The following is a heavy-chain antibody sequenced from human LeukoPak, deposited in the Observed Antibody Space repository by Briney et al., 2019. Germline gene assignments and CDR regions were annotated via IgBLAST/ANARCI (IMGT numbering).Heavy chain of an antibody. D-gene: IGHD6-19*01. Sequence: ASVKVSCKASGYTFTSYGITWVRQAPGQGLEWMGWISAYNGNTNYAQKLQGRVTMTTDTSTTTAYMELTSLRSDDTAVYYCVRRKYSTCWYDYWGQGTLVTVSS. V-gene: IGHV1-18*01. CDR3: VRRKYSTCWYDY. J-gene: IGHJ4*02. CDR1: GYTFTSYG. CDR2: ISAYNGNT.